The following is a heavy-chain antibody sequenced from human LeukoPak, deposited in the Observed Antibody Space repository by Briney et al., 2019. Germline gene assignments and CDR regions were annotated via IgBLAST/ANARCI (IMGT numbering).Heavy chain of an antibody. CDR3: ARYMVLNPCDY. CDR1: GFSFGDYN. V-gene: IGHV3-11*01. J-gene: IGHJ4*02. CDR2: ISASGGMM. Sequence: PGGSLRLSCAASGFSFGDYNLSWIRQAPGKGLEWISFISASGGMMDHADSVKGRFTISRDNAKNSVYLEMNNLRAEDTAVYRCARYMVLNPCDYWGPGTLVTVSS. D-gene: IGHD4/OR15-4a*01.